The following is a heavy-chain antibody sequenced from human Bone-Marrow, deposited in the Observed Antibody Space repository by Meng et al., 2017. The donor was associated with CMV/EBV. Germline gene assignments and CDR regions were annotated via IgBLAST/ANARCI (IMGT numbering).Heavy chain of an antibody. CDR2: ISSSGSTI. J-gene: IGHJ4*02. Sequence: GESLKISCAASGFTFSDYYMSWIRQAPGKGLEWVSYISSSGSTIYYADSVKGRFTISRDNAKNSLYLQMNSLRAEDTAVYYCARDYGAEAAAGTYDFWGQGKLVNVAS. CDR1: GFTFSDYY. D-gene: IGHD6-13*01. V-gene: IGHV3-11*04. CDR3: ARDYGAEAAAGTYDF.